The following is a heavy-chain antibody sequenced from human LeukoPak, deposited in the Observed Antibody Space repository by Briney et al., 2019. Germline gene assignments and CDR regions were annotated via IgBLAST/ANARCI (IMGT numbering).Heavy chain of an antibody. CDR3: TKGESQPKYYFDY. V-gene: IGHV3-23*01. CDR2: ISSSGGNT. CDR1: GFTFTSA. D-gene: IGHD2-2*01. Sequence: GGSLRLSCAASGFTFTSAMRWVRQAPGKGLEWVSSISSSGGNTFYADSVKGRFTISRDNSENTLYLQMNSLRAEDTAVYYCTKGESQPKYYFDYWGQGTLVTVSS. J-gene: IGHJ4*02.